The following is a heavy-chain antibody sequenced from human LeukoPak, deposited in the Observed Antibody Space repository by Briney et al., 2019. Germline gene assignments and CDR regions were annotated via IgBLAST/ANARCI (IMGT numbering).Heavy chain of an antibody. CDR1: GFTFSSYG. V-gene: IGHV3-30*02. Sequence: PGGSLRLSCAASGFTFSSYGMHWVRQAPGKGLEWVAFIRYDGSNKYYADSVKGRFTISRDNSKNTLYLQMNSLRAEDTAVYYCAKGGIVVVPAAPPPDFDYWGQGTLVTVSS. J-gene: IGHJ4*02. CDR3: AKGGIVVVPAAPPPDFDY. D-gene: IGHD2-2*01. CDR2: IRYDGSNK.